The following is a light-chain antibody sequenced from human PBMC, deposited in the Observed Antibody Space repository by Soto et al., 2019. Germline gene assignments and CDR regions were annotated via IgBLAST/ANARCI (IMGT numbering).Light chain of an antibody. Sequence: DIQMTQSPSSLSASVGDRVTITCRASQSISTYLNWYQQKPGKAPELLIYAASSLQRGVPSRFSGSGSGTDFTLTINSLQPEDFATYHCQESYSTPSYSTPYTFGQGTKLEIK. CDR2: AAS. V-gene: IGKV1-39*01. CDR3: QESYSTPSYSTPYT. CDR1: QSISTY. J-gene: IGKJ2*01.